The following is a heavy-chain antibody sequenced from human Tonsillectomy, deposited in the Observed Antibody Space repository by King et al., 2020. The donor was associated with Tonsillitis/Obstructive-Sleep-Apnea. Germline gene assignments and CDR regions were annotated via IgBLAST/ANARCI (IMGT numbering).Heavy chain of an antibody. J-gene: IGHJ4*02. V-gene: IGHV4-34*01. CDR2: VNHSGST. D-gene: IGHD3-3*01. Sequence: QVQLQQWGAGLLKSSETLSLTCAVYGGSFSGYYWSWIRQPPGKGLDWIGEVNHSGSTNCNPSLKSRVTISLDTSKKQFSLKLSSVTAADTAVYYCARCPGNDFWSGYYAEYWGQGTLVTVSS. CDR1: GGSFSGYY. CDR3: ARCPGNDFWSGYYAEY.